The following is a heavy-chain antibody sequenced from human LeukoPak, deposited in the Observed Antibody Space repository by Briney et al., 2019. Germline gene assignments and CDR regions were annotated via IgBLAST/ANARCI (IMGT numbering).Heavy chain of an antibody. CDR1: GFNFITAA. V-gene: IGHV3-23*01. J-gene: IGHJ3*01. Sequence: PGGSLRLSCAASGFNFITAAMTWVRQAPGKGLEWVSLIGSVGESTYYADSAKGRFTISRDNVNHTLFLQMNSLRVEDTAMYYCVKDIQLSTWGLGTMVTVSS. CDR2: IGSVGEST. D-gene: IGHD5-24*01. CDR3: VKDIQLST.